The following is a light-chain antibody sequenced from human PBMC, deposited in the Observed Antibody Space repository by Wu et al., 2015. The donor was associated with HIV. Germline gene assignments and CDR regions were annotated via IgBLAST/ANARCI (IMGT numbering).Light chain of an antibody. J-gene: IGKJ1*01. CDR1: QSVSSN. CDR3: QQYDNWPPPT. Sequence: ETVMTQSPATLSVSPGERATLSCRASQSVSSNLAWYQQKPGQAPRLLIYGAFTRATGVPDRFSGSGSGTDFTLIISSLQAEDSAVYYCQQYDNWPPPTFGQGTKVEIK. CDR2: GAF. V-gene: IGKV3-15*01.